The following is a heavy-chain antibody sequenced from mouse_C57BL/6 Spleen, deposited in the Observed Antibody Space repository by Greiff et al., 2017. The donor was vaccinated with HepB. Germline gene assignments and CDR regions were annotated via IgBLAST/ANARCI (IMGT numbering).Heavy chain of an antibody. CDR2: IYPGSGNT. CDR3: ARMPYYYGSRGYFDV. D-gene: IGHD1-1*01. Sequence: VQLQQSGAELVRPGASVKLSCMASGYTFTDYYINWVKQRPGQGLEWIARIYPGSGNTYYNEKFKGKATLTAEKSSSTAYMQLSSLTSEDSAVYFCARMPYYYGSRGYFDVWGTGTTVTVSS. J-gene: IGHJ1*03. V-gene: IGHV1-76*01. CDR1: GYTFTDYY.